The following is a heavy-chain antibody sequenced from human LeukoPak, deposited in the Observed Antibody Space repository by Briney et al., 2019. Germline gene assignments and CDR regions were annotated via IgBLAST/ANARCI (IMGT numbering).Heavy chain of an antibody. CDR1: GGSISNYY. J-gene: IGHJ4*02. D-gene: IGHD5/OR15-5a*01. CDR2: IYHSGST. Sequence: SETLSLTCTVSGGSISNYYWSWIRQPPGKRLEWIGYIYHSGSTNYNPSLKSRVTMSLDTSRNQFSLKLSSVTAADTAVYYCTRTSASTAIDYWGPGTLVPVSS. V-gene: IGHV4-59*01. CDR3: TRTSASTAIDY.